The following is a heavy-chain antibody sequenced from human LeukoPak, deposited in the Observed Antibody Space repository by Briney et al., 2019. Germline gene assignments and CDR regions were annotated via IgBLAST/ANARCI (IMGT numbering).Heavy chain of an antibody. J-gene: IGHJ3*02. CDR1: GYSISSSNW. V-gene: IGHV4-28*03. CDR2: IYYSGST. Sequence: SETLSLTCAVSGYSISSSNWWGWIRQPPGKGLERIGYIYYSGSTYYNPSLKSRVTMSIDTSKNQFSLKLSSVTAVDTAVYYCARVLSYRPYDAFDIWGQGTMVTVSS. D-gene: IGHD1-26*01. CDR3: ARVLSYRPYDAFDI.